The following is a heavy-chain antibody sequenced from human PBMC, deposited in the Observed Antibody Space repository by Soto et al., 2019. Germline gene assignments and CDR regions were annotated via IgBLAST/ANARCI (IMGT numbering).Heavy chain of an antibody. CDR2: IYYSGST. J-gene: IGHJ6*02. CDR1: GGSISSYY. Sequence: PETLSLTCTVSGGSISSYYWSWIRQPPGKGLEWIGYIYYSGSTNYNPSLKSRVTISVDTSKNQFSLKLSSVTAADTAVYYCARVLGGGSSWYKNYYYYGMDVWGQWTTVTVS. CDR3: ARVLGGGSSWYKNYYYYGMDV. D-gene: IGHD6-13*01. V-gene: IGHV4-59*01.